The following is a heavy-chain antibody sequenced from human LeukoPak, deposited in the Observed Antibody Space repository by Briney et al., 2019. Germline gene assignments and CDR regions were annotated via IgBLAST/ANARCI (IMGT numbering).Heavy chain of an antibody. CDR1: GGSISSGGYY. V-gene: IGHV4-30-2*02. CDR3: ARNVRGYDYGDYDWFDP. D-gene: IGHD4-17*01. CDR2: IYHSGST. J-gene: IGHJ5*02. Sequence: PSQTLSLTCTVSGGSISSGGYYWSWIRQPPGKGLEWIGYIYHSGSTYYNPSLKSRVTISVDRSKNQFSLKLSSVTAADTAVYYCARNVRGYDYGDYDWFDPWGQGTLVTVSS.